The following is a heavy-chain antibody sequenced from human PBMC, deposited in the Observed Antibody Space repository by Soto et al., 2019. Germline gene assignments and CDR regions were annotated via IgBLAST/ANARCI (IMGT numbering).Heavy chain of an antibody. CDR1: GFSMSNHA. J-gene: IGHJ4*02. Sequence: EARLLASGGGLVQTGGSLRLSCVVYGFSMSNHALTWFRQAPGKGMEWVSSISSTGSKTYYADSIKGRFTISRDNSKKTVFLQMNSLRPDDMAFYFCARVPKPFLTGYYDLWGQGTLVTVSS. D-gene: IGHD3-9*01. V-gene: IGHV3-23*01. CDR2: ISSTGSKT. CDR3: ARVPKPFLTGYYDL.